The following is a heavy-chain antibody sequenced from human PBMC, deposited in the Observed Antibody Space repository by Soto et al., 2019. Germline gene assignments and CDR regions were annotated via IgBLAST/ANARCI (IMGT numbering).Heavy chain of an antibody. J-gene: IGHJ4*02. CDR3: VRDDGGYPSTAPH. Sequence: EVQLLESGGGLVQPGGSLRLSCAASGITISNYPMSWVRQAPGKGLDWVSGISGSGDRTYYADSAKGRFTISKDISRNSLPLQLHSLGVEDTAVYFCVRDDGGYPSTAPHWGQGTLVTVSS. V-gene: IGHV3-23*01. CDR1: GITISNYP. D-gene: IGHD3-22*01. CDR2: ISGSGDRT.